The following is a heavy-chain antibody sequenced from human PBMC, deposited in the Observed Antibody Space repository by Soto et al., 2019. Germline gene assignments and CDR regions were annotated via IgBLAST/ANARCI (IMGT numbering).Heavy chain of an antibody. V-gene: IGHV3-74*01. CDR1: EFTFSSYW. Sequence: LRLSCVASEFTFSSYWMHWVRQVPGKGLVWVSRLNEDGSFTTYADSVKGRFTISRDNAKKTLYLQMNSLRAEDTAVYYCARDLSGRADVWGQGTTVTVSS. J-gene: IGHJ6*02. CDR3: ARDLSGRADV. CDR2: LNEDGSFT. D-gene: IGHD3-10*01.